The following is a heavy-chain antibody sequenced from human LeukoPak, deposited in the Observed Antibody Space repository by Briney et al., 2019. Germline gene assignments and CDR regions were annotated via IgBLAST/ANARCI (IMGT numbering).Heavy chain of an antibody. CDR3: ARRAGAYSHPYDY. D-gene: IGHD4/OR15-4a*01. Sequence: PGGSLRLSCAASGFTFSSYSLNWVRQAPGKGLEWVSFIYSDNTHYPDSVKGRFTISRDNSKNTLYLQMNSLRAEDTAVYYCARRAGAYSHPYDYWGQGTLVTVSS. CDR1: GFTFSSYS. V-gene: IGHV3-53*01. CDR2: IYSDNT. J-gene: IGHJ4*02.